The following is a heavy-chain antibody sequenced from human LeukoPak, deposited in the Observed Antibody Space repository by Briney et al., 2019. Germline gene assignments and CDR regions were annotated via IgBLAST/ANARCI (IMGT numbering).Heavy chain of an antibody. Sequence: PGGSLRLSCAASGFSFSTYTMNWVRQAPGRGLEWVAYISTSSSYKHHADSVEGRFTISRDNAKNSLYLQMNSLRAEEPAVYYCXXXXXGYSYGGVDYWGQGTLVTVSS. CDR2: ISTSSSYK. V-gene: IGHV3-21*01. J-gene: IGHJ4*02. CDR3: XXXXXGYSYGGVDY. CDR1: GFSFSTYT. D-gene: IGHD5-18*01.